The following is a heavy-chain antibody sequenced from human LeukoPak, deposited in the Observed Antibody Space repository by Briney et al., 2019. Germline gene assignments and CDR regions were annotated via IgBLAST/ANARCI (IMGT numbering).Heavy chain of an antibody. CDR3: ARDQGQQLYYY. V-gene: IGHV4-38-2*02. J-gene: IGHJ4*02. D-gene: IGHD6-13*01. CDR2: IYHSGST. Sequence: PSETLSLTCTVSGYSISSGYYWGWIRQPPGKGLEWIGSIYHSGSTYYNPSLKSRVTISVDTSKNQFSLKLSSVTAADTAVYYCARDQGQQLYYYWGQGTLVTVSS. CDR1: GYSISSGYY.